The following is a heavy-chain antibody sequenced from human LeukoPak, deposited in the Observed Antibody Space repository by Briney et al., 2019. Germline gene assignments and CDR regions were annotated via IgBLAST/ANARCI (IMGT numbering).Heavy chain of an antibody. J-gene: IGHJ4*02. CDR3: AKERDIVVVPAATPFDY. Sequence: GGSLRLSCAVSGFTFSSYAMSWVRQAPGKGLEWVSAISGSGGSTYYADSVKGRFTISSDNSKNTLYLQMNSLRAEDTAVYYCAKERDIVVVPAATPFDYWGQGTLVTVSS. CDR1: GFTFSSYA. CDR2: ISGSGGST. D-gene: IGHD2-2*02. V-gene: IGHV3-23*01.